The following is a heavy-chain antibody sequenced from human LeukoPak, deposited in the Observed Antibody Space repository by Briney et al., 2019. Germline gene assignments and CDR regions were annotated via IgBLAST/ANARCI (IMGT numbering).Heavy chain of an antibody. Sequence: GASVKVSCKASGGTFSSYAISWVRQAPGQGLEWMGGIIPIFGTANYAQKFQGRVTITADESTSTAYMELSSLRSEDTAVYYCAREKSSGGYCSSTSCYLDYWGQGTLVTVSS. V-gene: IGHV1-69*13. J-gene: IGHJ4*02. CDR2: IIPIFGTA. CDR3: AREKSSGGYCSSTSCYLDY. CDR1: GGTFSSYA. D-gene: IGHD2-2*01.